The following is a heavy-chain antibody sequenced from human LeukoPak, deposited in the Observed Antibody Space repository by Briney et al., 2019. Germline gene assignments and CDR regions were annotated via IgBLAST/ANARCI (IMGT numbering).Heavy chain of an antibody. CDR1: GFTFSDYY. V-gene: IGHV3-74*01. CDR3: ARPSGWEYGFDP. J-gene: IGHJ5*02. CDR2: IKSDGSIT. D-gene: IGHD1-26*01. Sequence: PGGSLRLSCAASGFTFSDYYMSWIRQAPGKGLVWVSRIKSDGSITSYADSVRGRFTISRDNAKNTLYLQMNSLRAEDTAVYYCARPSGWEYGFDPWGQGTLVTVSS.